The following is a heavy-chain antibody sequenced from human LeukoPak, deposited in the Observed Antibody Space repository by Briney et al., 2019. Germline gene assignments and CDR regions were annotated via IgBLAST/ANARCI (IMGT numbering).Heavy chain of an antibody. CDR1: GLTFSTYA. CDR3: ASDRPHPRVDPTNFDY. Sequence: GGSLRLSCTASGLTFSTYAMSWVRQAPGKGLEWVSAINGGGSTTYYADSVKGRFIISRDNSKNTLYLQMNSLRAEDTAIYYCASDRPHPRVDPTNFDYWGQGTLITVSS. CDR2: INGGGSTT. J-gene: IGHJ4*02. V-gene: IGHV3-23*01.